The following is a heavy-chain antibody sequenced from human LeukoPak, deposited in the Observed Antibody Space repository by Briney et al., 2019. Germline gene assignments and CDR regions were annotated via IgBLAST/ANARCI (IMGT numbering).Heavy chain of an antibody. Sequence: GGSLRLSCAASGFTLSSYAMSWVRQAPGKGLEWVSAISGSGGSTYYADSVKGRFTISRDNSKNTLYLQMNSLRAEDTAVYYCAKEYYYDSSGYIDYWGQGTLVTVSS. CDR3: AKEYYYDSSGYIDY. V-gene: IGHV3-23*01. D-gene: IGHD3-22*01. CDR1: GFTLSSYA. J-gene: IGHJ4*02. CDR2: ISGSGGST.